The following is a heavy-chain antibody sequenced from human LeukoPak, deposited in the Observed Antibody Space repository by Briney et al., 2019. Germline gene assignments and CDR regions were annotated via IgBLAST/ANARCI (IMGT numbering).Heavy chain of an antibody. CDR2: ISAYNGNT. V-gene: IGHV1-18*01. CDR3: ASSLDPTDYYYYGMDV. D-gene: IGHD3/OR15-3a*01. J-gene: IGHJ6*02. CDR1: GYTFTSYG. Sequence: GASVKVSCKASGYTFTSYGISWVRQAPGQGLEWMGCISAYNGNTNYAQKLQGRVTMTTDTSTSTAYMELRSLRSDDTAVYYCASSLDPTDYYYYGMDVWGQGTTVTVSS.